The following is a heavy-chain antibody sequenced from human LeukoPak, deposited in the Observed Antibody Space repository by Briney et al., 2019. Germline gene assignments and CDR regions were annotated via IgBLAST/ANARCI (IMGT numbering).Heavy chain of an antibody. Sequence: SETLSLTGAVYGGSFSGYYWSWIRQPPGKGLEWIGEINHSGSTNYNPSLKSRVTISVDTSKNQFSLKLSSVTAADTAVYYCARGLTVTTRGWFDPWGQGTLVTVSS. J-gene: IGHJ5*02. CDR2: INHSGST. CDR1: GGSFSGYY. CDR3: ARGLTVTTRGWFDP. V-gene: IGHV4-34*01. D-gene: IGHD4-11*01.